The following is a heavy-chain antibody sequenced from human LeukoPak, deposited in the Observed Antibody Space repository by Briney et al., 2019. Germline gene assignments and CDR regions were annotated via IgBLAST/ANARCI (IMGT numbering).Heavy chain of an antibody. Sequence: ASVKVSCKASGYTFTSYGISWVRQAPGQGLEWMGWISAYNGNTNYAQKLQGRVTMTTDTSTSTAYMELRSLRSDDTAVYHCARDWRGGYGKVYYGMDVWGQGTTVTVSS. D-gene: IGHD3-10*01. J-gene: IGHJ6*02. CDR3: ARDWRGGYGKVYYGMDV. CDR2: ISAYNGNT. CDR1: GYTFTSYG. V-gene: IGHV1-18*01.